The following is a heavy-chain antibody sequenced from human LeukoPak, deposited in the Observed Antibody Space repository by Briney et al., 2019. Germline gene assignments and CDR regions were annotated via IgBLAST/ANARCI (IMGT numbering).Heavy chain of an antibody. J-gene: IGHJ5*02. CDR2: FDPEDGET. D-gene: IGHD1-26*01. CDR1: GYSLTEFS. Sequence: ASVKVSCKVSGYSLTEFSMHWVRQAPGKGLEWMGGFDPEDGETIYAQNFQGRVTMTEDTSTDTAYMELSSLRSEDTAVYYCATDLVGASLGDWFDPWGQGTLVTVSS. CDR3: ATDLVGASLGDWFDP. V-gene: IGHV1-24*01.